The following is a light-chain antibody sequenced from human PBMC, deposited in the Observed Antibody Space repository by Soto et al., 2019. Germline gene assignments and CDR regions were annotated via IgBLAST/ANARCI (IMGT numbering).Light chain of an antibody. V-gene: IGKV3-15*01. CDR2: SAS. CDR3: QQYNHWPAE. Sequence: EIVMTQSPATLSVSPGERATLSCRASQSVSSTLAWYQQKPGQAPRLLIYSASTRATGIPARFSGSGSGTEFTLTISSLQSEDFVVYYCQQYNHWPAEFGQGTKVDNK. CDR1: QSVSST. J-gene: IGKJ1*01.